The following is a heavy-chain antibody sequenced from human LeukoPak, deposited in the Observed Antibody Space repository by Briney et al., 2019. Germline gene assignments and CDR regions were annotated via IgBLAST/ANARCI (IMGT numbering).Heavy chain of an antibody. CDR1: GGTFSSYA. V-gene: IGHV1-69*13. CDR2: IIPIFGTA. CDR3: ASGYCSGGSCYSFERYFDY. J-gene: IGHJ4*02. Sequence: SVKVSCKASGGTFSSYAISWVRQAPGQGLEWMGGIIPIFGTANYAQKFQGRVTITADESTSTAYMELSSLRSEDTAVYYCASGYCSGGSCYSFERYFDYWGQGTQVTVSS. D-gene: IGHD2-15*01.